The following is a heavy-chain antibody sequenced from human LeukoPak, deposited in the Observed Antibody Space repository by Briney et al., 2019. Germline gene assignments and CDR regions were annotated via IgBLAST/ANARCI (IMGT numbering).Heavy chain of an antibody. J-gene: IGHJ3*02. CDR2: IRYDGSNK. Sequence: PGGSLRLSCAASGFTFSSYGMHWVRQAPGKGLEWVAFIRYDGSNKYYADSVKGRFTLSRDNSRNTVFLQMNSLRPEDTAVYYCVKDQIYGVVWSRTAEVAFDIWGQGTMVTVSS. V-gene: IGHV3-30*02. D-gene: IGHD3-3*01. CDR1: GFTFSSYG. CDR3: VKDQIYGVVWSRTAEVAFDI.